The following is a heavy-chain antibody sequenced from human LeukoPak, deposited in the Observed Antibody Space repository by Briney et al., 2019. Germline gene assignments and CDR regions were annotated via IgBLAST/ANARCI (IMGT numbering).Heavy chain of an antibody. CDR1: GLTVSSNY. CDR3: ARGCLPP. Sequence: GGSLRLSCAASGLTVSSNYMSWVRQAPGKGLQCVSVIYSGGSTYYSDSVKGRFAISRDNSENMLYLQMNSLRAEDTAVYCCARGCLPPWGQGSLVTVSS. V-gene: IGHV3-53*01. J-gene: IGHJ5*02. CDR2: IYSGGST. D-gene: IGHD4/OR15-4a*01.